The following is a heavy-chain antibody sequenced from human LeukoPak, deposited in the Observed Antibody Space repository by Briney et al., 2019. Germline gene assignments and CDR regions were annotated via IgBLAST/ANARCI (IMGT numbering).Heavy chain of an antibody. D-gene: IGHD2-15*01. J-gene: IGHJ5*02. Sequence: SETLSLTCTVSGGSISSGSYYWRWIRQPGGRGLEWIVRIYTSGSTNYNPSLKSRVTISVDTSKNQFSLKLSSVTAADTAVYYCARDGYCSGGSCYLGFDPWGQGTLVTVSS. CDR3: ARDGYCSGGSCYLGFDP. V-gene: IGHV4-61*02. CDR1: GGSISSGSYY. CDR2: IYTSGST.